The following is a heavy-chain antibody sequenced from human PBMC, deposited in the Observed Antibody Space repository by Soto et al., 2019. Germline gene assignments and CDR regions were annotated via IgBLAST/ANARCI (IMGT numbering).Heavy chain of an antibody. CDR1: GFTFSDYY. V-gene: IGHV3-11*01. J-gene: IGHJ6*03. Sequence: GGSLRLSCAASGFTFSDYYMSWIRQAPGKGLEWVSYISSSGSTIYYADSVKGRFTISRDNAKNSLYLQMNSLRAEDTAVYYCASGFYYYYYYMDVWGKGTTVTVSS. CDR2: ISSSGSTI. CDR3: ASGFYYYYYYMDV.